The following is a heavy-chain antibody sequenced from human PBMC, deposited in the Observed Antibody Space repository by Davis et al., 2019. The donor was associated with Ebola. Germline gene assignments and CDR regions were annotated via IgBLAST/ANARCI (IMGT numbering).Heavy chain of an antibody. CDR1: GFTFSDYY. D-gene: IGHD4-17*01. Sequence: GESLKISCAASGFTFSDYYMSWIRQAPGKGLEWVSYISSSGSTIYYADSVKGRFTISRDNAKNSLYLQMNSLRAEDTAVYYCARGEYGDYQPGAFDYWGQGTLVTVSS. CDR2: ISSSGSTI. CDR3: ARGEYGDYQPGAFDY. J-gene: IGHJ4*02. V-gene: IGHV3-11*01.